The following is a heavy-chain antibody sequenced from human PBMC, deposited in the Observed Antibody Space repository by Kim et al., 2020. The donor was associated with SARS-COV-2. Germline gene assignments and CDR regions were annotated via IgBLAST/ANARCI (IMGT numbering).Heavy chain of an antibody. CDR3: ARAQKQWLVQRNNWFDP. J-gene: IGHJ5*02. Sequence: SETLSLTCAVYGGSFSGYYWSWIRQPPGKGLEWIGEINHSGSTNYNPSLKSRVTISVDTSKNQFSLKLSSVTAADTAVYYCARAQKQWLVQRNNWFDPWGQGTLVTVSS. V-gene: IGHV4-34*01. CDR2: INHSGST. CDR1: GGSFSGYY. D-gene: IGHD6-19*01.